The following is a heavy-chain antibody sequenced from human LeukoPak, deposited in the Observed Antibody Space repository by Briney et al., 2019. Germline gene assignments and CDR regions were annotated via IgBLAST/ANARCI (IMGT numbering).Heavy chain of an antibody. J-gene: IGHJ6*03. CDR2: IYSGGST. V-gene: IGHV3-53*01. CDR3: ASPSSYYYDSSGPIMDV. Sequence: GGSLRLSCAASGFTVSSNYMSWVRQAPGKGLEWVSVIYSGGSTYYADSVKGRFTISRDNSKNTLYLQMNSLRAEDTAVYYCASPSSYYYDSSGPIMDVWGKGTTVTVPS. D-gene: IGHD3-22*01. CDR1: GFTVSSNY.